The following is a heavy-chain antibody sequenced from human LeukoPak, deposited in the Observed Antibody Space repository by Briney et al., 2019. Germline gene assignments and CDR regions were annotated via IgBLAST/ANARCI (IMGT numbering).Heavy chain of an antibody. CDR1: GFTFSSYA. J-gene: IGHJ4*02. V-gene: IGHV3-23*01. CDR3: AKDPNKNY. D-gene: IGHD2/OR15-2a*01. CDR2: VSGSGGST. Sequence: GVSLRLSCAASGFTFSSYAMTWVRQAPGKGLEWVSGVSGSGGSTYYADSVKGRFTISRDNSKNTLSLQMSSLRAEDTAVYYCAKDPNKNYWGQGTLVAVSS.